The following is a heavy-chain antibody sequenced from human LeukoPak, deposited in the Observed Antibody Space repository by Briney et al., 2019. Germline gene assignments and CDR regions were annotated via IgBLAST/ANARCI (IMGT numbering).Heavy chain of an antibody. CDR3: ARLKASTMVNDY. V-gene: IGHV3-23*01. Sequence: GGSLRLSCAASGFTFSSYAMSWVRQAPGKGLEWVSAISGSGGSTYYADSVKGRFTISRDNSKNTLYLQMNSLRAEDTAVYYCARLKASTMVNDYWGQGTLVTVSS. D-gene: IGHD3-10*01. CDR2: ISGSGGST. J-gene: IGHJ4*02. CDR1: GFTFSSYA.